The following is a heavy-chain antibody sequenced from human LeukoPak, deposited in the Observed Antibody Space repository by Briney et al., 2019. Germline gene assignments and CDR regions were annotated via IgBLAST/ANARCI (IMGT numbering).Heavy chain of an antibody. V-gene: IGHV3-49*04. CDR1: GFIFGDYA. Sequence: GRSLRLSCTASGFIFGDYAMSWVRQAPGKGVEWVGFIRSKAYGGPKEDAASVKGRLSISRDDSKSIAYLQMNSLKTEDTAVYYCTRAIRRQSTMIVVVIGEEDAFDIWGQWTMVTVSS. CDR3: TRAIRRQSTMIVVVIGEEDAFDI. D-gene: IGHD3-22*01. J-gene: IGHJ3*02. CDR2: IRSKAYGGPK.